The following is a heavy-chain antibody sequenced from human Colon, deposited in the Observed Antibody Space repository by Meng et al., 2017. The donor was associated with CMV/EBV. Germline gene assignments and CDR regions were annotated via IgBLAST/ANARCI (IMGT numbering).Heavy chain of an antibody. CDR1: GFSFRDTW. D-gene: IGHD1-26*01. V-gene: IGHV3-53*01. CDR3: AREGYFRGFVN. Sequence: GGSLRLSCAVSGFSFRDTWMTWVRHVPGRGLEWVSIIYSGSTTTLYADSVKGRFSISTDSSNNTLYLQMSSLRDEDTAVYYCAREGYFRGFVNWGQGTLVTVSS. CDR2: IYSGSTTT. J-gene: IGHJ4*02.